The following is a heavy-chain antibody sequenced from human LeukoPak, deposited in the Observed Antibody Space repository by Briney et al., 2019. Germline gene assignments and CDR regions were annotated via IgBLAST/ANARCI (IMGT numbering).Heavy chain of an antibody. D-gene: IGHD2-15*01. CDR2: IWYDGSNK. Sequence: PGGSLILSCAASGFTFSSYGMHWVRPAPGKGLEWVAVIWYDGSNKYYADSVKGRFTISRDNSKNTLYLQMNSLRAEDTAVYYCARVHATLMDYWGQGTLVTVSS. V-gene: IGHV3-33*01. J-gene: IGHJ4*02. CDR3: ARVHATLMDY. CDR1: GFTFSSYG.